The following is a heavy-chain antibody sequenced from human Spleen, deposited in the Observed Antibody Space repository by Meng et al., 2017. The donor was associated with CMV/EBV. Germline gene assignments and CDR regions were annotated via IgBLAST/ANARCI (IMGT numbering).Heavy chain of an antibody. CDR3: ARVSREGSRFPGGHY. CDR1: GGTFSSYA. CDR2: IFPILGVA. D-gene: IGHD3-3*01. V-gene: IGHV1-69*10. J-gene: IGHJ4*02. Sequence: SVKVSCKASGGTFSSYAISWVRQAPGQGLEWMGGIFPILGVANYAQKFQGRVTITADKSTSTAYMELSSLRSEDTAVYYCARVSREGSRFPGGHYWGQGTLVTVSS.